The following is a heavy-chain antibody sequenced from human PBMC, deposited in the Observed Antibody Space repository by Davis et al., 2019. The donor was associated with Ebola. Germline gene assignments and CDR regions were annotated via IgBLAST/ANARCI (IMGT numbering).Heavy chain of an antibody. Sequence: SVQVSCKASGFTFTSSAVQWVRQAAGHRLEWIGWIAIASGHTNYAQKFQERVTITRDMSTSTAYMELSSLRSEDTAVYYCAAGSLGYCSGGSCYYYYGMDVWGQGTTVTVSS. CDR1: GFTFTSSA. CDR2: IAIASGHT. J-gene: IGHJ6*02. D-gene: IGHD2-15*01. CDR3: AAGSLGYCSGGSCYYYYGMDV. V-gene: IGHV1-58*01.